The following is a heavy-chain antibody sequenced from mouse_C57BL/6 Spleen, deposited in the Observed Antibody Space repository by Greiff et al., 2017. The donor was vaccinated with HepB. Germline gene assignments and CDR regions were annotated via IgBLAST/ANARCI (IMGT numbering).Heavy chain of an antibody. CDR3: ARDHGSSSWYFDV. D-gene: IGHD1-1*01. CDR2: IYPGSGNT. J-gene: IGHJ1*03. CDR1: GYTFTDYY. Sequence: QVQLQQSGAELVRPGASVKLSCKASGYTFTDYYINWVKQRPGQGLEWIARIYPGSGNTYYNEKFKGKATLTAEKSSSTAYMQLSSLTSEDSAVYFCARDHGSSSWYFDVWGTGTTVTVSS. V-gene: IGHV1-76*01.